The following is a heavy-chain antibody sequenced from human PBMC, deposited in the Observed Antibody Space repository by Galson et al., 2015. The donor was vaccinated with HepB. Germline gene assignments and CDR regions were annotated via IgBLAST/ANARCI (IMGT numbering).Heavy chain of an antibody. CDR3: ARDPMVVGANYYHHYYGMDV. CDR1: GGTFSSHA. V-gene: IGHV1-69*06. D-gene: IGHD1-26*01. Sequence: SVKVSCKASGGTFSSHAIDWVRQAPGQGPEWMGGIIPFFGTPNYAQKFQGRVTITADTSTSTAYMELRSLRSDDTAVYYCARDPMVVGANYYHHYYGMDVWGQGTTVTVSS. CDR2: IIPFFGTP. J-gene: IGHJ6*02.